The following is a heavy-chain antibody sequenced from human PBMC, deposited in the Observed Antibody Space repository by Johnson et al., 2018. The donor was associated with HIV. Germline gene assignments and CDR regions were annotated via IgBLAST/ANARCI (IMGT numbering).Heavy chain of an antibody. CDR3: ARVHSGGAFDI. V-gene: IGHV3-66*01. CDR2: IYSGGST. Sequence: MQLVESGGGVVQPGRSLRLSCAASGFTVIGNYMSWVRQAPGKGLEWVSVIYSGGSTYYADSVKGRFTISRDNSKNTLYLQMNSLRAEDTAVYYCARVHSGGAFDIWGQGTMVTVSS. CDR1: GFTVIGNY. J-gene: IGHJ3*02.